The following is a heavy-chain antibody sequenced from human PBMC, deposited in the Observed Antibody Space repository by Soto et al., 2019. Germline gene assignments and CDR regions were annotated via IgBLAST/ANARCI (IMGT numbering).Heavy chain of an antibody. CDR1: GFTFSSYW. V-gene: IGHV3-74*01. D-gene: IGHD4-17*01. Sequence: GGSLRLSCAASGFTFSSYWMHWVRQAPGKGLVWVSRINSDGSSTSYADSVKGRFTISRDNAKNTLYLQMNSLRAEDTAVYYCARGVYTDYGDYAWGYWGQGTLVTVSS. CDR3: ARGVYTDYGDYAWGY. J-gene: IGHJ4*02. CDR2: INSDGSST.